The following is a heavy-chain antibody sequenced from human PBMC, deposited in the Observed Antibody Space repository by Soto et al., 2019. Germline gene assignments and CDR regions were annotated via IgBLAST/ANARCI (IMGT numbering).Heavy chain of an antibody. CDR2: ITPIFATA. D-gene: IGHD6-6*01. CDR1: GGTFSSSA. J-gene: IGHJ4*02. V-gene: IGHV1-69*06. Sequence: QVQLVQSGAEVKRPGSSVKVSCKASGGTFSSSAFNWVRQAPGHGLEWMGAITPIFATANYAQRFQGRLTISADTATTTVYMDLGSRPFDNTALCYCTSPSASGLVWGRGSLGTVSP. CDR3: TSPSASGLV.